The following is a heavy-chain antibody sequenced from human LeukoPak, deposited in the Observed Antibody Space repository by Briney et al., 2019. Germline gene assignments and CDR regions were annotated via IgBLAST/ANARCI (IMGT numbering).Heavy chain of an antibody. V-gene: IGHV1-3*01. J-gene: IGHJ5*02. D-gene: IGHD4-17*01. CDR1: GYTITRYA. Sequence: ASVKVSCKASGYTITRYAMHWVRQAPGQGLEWMGWINAGNGNTKYSQKFQGRVTITRDTSASTAYMELSSLRSEDTAVYYCARDSYMRYGDYQTDWFDPWGQATLVTVSS. CDR2: INAGNGNT. CDR3: ARDSYMRYGDYQTDWFDP.